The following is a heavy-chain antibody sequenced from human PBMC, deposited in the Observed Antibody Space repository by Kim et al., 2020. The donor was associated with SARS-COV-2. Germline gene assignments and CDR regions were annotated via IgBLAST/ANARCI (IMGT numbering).Heavy chain of an antibody. Sequence: LEWVAVISYDGSNKYYADSVKGRFTISRDNSKNTLYLQMNSLRAEDTAVYYCARGEEAAAGNDYFDYWGQSTLVSVA. CDR3: ARGEEAAAGNDYFDY. D-gene: IGHD6-13*01. V-gene: IGHV3-30-3*01. J-gene: IGHJ4*02. CDR2: ISYDGSNK.